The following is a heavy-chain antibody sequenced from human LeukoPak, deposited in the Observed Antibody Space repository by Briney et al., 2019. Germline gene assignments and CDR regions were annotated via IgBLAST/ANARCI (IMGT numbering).Heavy chain of an antibody. D-gene: IGHD6-19*01. CDR1: GGSFSGYY. CDR2: INHSGST. J-gene: IGHJ4*02. V-gene: IGHV4-34*01. CDR3: ARGTRGSSGWYGGAY. Sequence: PSETLSLTCAVYGGSFSGYYWSWIRQPPGKGLEWIGEINHSGSTNYNPSLKSRVTISVDTSKNQFSLKLSSVTAADTAVYYCARGTRGSSGWYGGAYWGQGTLVTVSS.